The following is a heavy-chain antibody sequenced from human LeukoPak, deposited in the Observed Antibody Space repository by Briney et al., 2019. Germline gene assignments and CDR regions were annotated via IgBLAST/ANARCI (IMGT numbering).Heavy chain of an antibody. CDR1: GYSISSGYY. J-gene: IGHJ4*02. V-gene: IGHV4-38-2*02. CDR2: IYHSGST. Sequence: SETLSLTCTVSGYSISSGYYWGWIRQPPGKGLEWIGSIYHSGSTYYNPSLKSRVTISVDTSKNQFSLKLSSVTAADTAVYYCARERFAARGWLAPNPYYFDYWGQGTLVTVSS. D-gene: IGHD6-19*01. CDR3: ARERFAARGWLAPNPYYFDY.